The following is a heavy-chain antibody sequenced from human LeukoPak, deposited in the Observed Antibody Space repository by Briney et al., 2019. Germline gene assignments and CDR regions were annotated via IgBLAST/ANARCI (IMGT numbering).Heavy chain of an antibody. Sequence: GGSLRLSCAPSGFTFSSYEKNWVRQAPGKGREGVSYISSSGSTIYYADSVKGRFTISRDNAKNSLYLQMNSLRAEDTAVYYCARVLLAYCGGDCSAFDLWGRGTLVTVSS. CDR1: GFTFSSYE. CDR2: ISSSGSTI. V-gene: IGHV3-48*03. J-gene: IGHJ2*01. D-gene: IGHD2-21*02. CDR3: ARVLLAYCGGDCSAFDL.